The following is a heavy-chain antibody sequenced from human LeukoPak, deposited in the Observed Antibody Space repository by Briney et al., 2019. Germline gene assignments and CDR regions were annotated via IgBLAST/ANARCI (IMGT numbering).Heavy chain of an antibody. J-gene: IGHJ4*02. CDR1: VYSFTIYG. Sequence: ASVTLSFTASVYSFTIYGITWVRQAPAQGQGRMGWVSGYNGNTKYAQKFQDRVTMTTDTSTSTAYMELRSLRSDDTAVYYCARDYGDYPSYWGQGTLVTVSS. CDR3: ARDYGDYPSY. CDR2: VSGYNGNT. V-gene: IGHV1-18*01. D-gene: IGHD4-17*01.